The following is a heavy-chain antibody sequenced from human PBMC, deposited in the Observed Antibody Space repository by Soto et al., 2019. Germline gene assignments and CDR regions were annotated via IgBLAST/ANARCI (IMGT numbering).Heavy chain of an antibody. D-gene: IGHD4-17*01. CDR2: IYPGDSDT. Sequence: PGESLKISCKGSGYSFAGYWIGWVRQMPGKGLEWMGIIYPGDSDTRYSPSFQGQVTISADKSISTAYLQWSSLKASDTAMYYCARLKTTVTTYYYYMDVWGKGTTVTVSS. V-gene: IGHV5-51*01. J-gene: IGHJ6*03. CDR1: GYSFAGYW. CDR3: ARLKTTVTTYYYYMDV.